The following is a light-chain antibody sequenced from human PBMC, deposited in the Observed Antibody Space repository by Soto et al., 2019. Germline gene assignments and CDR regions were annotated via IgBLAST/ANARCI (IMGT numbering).Light chain of an antibody. J-gene: IGKJ2*03. CDR3: QQYGSSPRYS. Sequence: DIVLTQSPGTLSLSPGERATLSCRASQSVDSRYLAWYQQKPGQAPRLVIHAVSRRATGIPDRFSGSGSGTDFTLTISRREPEDLAEYYCQQYGSSPRYSFGQGTYLEIK. CDR1: QSVDSRY. CDR2: AVS. V-gene: IGKV3-20*01.